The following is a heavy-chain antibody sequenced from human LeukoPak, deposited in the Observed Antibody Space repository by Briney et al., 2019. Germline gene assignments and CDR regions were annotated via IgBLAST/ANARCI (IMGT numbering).Heavy chain of an antibody. CDR2: INSNSGGT. CDR1: GYTFTGYY. V-gene: IGHV1-2*04. Sequence: GASVKLSCKASGYTFTGYYMHWVRQAPGQGLEWRGWINSNSGGTNYAQEFQGWVTMTRDTSIRTAYMELSRLRSDDAAVYYCARATPLPTNNWFDPWGQGTLVTVSS. D-gene: IGHD2-2*01. CDR3: ARATPLPTNNWFDP. J-gene: IGHJ5*02.